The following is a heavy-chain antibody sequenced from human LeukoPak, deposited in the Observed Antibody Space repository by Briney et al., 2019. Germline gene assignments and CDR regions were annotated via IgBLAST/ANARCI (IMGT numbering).Heavy chain of an antibody. CDR3: ARLPIPSDYFDY. CDR1: GGSFSAYY. V-gene: IGHV4-34*01. J-gene: IGHJ4*02. Sequence: SETLSLTCAVYGGSFSAYYWSWIRQPPGKGLEWIGEINHSGSTNYNPSLRSRVTISVDTSKNQFSLNLSSVTAADTAVYYCARLPIPSDYFDYWGQGTLVTVSS. D-gene: IGHD2-21*01. CDR2: INHSGST.